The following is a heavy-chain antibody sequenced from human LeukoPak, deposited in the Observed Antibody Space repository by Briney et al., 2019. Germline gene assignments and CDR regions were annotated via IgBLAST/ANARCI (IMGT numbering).Heavy chain of an antibody. D-gene: IGHD1-26*01. CDR1: GGTFSGYY. CDR3: ARLSVILGAALEYYYYYMDV. CDR2: SNDSGGT. V-gene: IGHV4-34*01. Sequence: PSETLSLTCAVYGGTFSGYYWSWIRQPPGKRLEWVGESNDSGGTNYNPSLRSRVTISADKSKNQVSLKLTSVTAADTAVYYCARLSVILGAALEYYYYYMDVWGQGTTVTVSS. J-gene: IGHJ6*03.